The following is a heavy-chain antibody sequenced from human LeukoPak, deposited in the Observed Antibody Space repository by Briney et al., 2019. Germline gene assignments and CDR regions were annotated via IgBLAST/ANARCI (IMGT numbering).Heavy chain of an antibody. CDR3: AREQSSWYAGYFDY. J-gene: IGHJ4*02. V-gene: IGHV3-53*01. CDR2: IYSGGST. Sequence: PGGSLRLSCAASGFTVSSNYMSWVRQAPGKGLEWVSVIYSGGSTYYADSVKGRFTISGDNSKNTLYLQMNSLRAEDTAVYYCAREQSSWYAGYFDYWGQGTLVTVSS. D-gene: IGHD6-13*01. CDR1: GFTVSSNY.